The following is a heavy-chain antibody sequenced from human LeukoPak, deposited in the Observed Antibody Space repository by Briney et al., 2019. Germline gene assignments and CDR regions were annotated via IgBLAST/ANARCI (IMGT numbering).Heavy chain of an antibody. CDR2: INPSGGST. Sequence: GASVKVSCKASGYTFTSYYINWVRQAPGQGLEWMGIINPSGGSTTYAQKFQGRVTMTRDTSTSTVYMELSSLRSEDTAVYYCARELISGDWTWDIWGQGTMVTVSS. CDR1: GYTFTSYY. D-gene: IGHD2-21*02. CDR3: ARELISGDWTWDI. V-gene: IGHV1-46*01. J-gene: IGHJ3*02.